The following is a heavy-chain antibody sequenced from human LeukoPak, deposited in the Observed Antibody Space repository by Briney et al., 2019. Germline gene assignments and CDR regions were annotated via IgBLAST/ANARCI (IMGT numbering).Heavy chain of an antibody. CDR1: GFTFSSYA. D-gene: IGHD3-22*01. V-gene: IGHV3-23*01. CDR3: AKVGSSGYPFDY. Sequence: QPGRSLRLSCAASGFTFSSYAMSWVRQAPGKGLEWVSAISGSGGSTYYADSVKGRFTISRDNSKNTLYLQMNSLRAGDTAVYYCAKVGSSGYPFDYWGQGTLVTVSS. J-gene: IGHJ4*02. CDR2: ISGSGGST.